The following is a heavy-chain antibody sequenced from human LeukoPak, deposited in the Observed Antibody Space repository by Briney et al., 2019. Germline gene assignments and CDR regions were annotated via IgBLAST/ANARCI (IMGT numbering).Heavy chain of an antibody. CDR1: GFTLDDYG. J-gene: IGHJ6*03. D-gene: IGHD3-22*01. V-gene: IGHV3-20*04. Sequence: PGGSLRLSCAASGFTLDDYGMSWVRQAPGKGLQWVSGINWNGGSTGYTDSVKVRFTISRDNAKNSLYLQMNSLRAEDTAVYYCARYHYYDSSGYHYYYYMDVWGKGTTVTVSS. CDR2: INWNGGST. CDR3: ARYHYYDSSGYHYYYYMDV.